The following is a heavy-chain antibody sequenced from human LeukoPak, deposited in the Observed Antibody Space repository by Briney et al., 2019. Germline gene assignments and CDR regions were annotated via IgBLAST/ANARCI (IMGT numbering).Heavy chain of an antibody. J-gene: IGHJ6*02. CDR2: TYYRSKRYN. V-gene: IGHV6-1*01. CDR3: ARGPYGMDV. Sequence: SQTLSLTCAISGDSVSSNSAAWIWIRQSPSRGLEWLGRTYYRSKRYNDSALSVKSRITINPDTSKNQFSLHLRSVTPEDTAVYYCARGPYGMDVWGQGTTVTVSS. CDR1: GDSVSSNSAA.